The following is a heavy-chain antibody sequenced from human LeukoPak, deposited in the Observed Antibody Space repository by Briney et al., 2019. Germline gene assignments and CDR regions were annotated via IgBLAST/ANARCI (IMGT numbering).Heavy chain of an antibody. J-gene: IGHJ4*02. V-gene: IGHV5-51*01. CDR1: GYSFNTYW. CDR2: IYPGDSDT. D-gene: IGHD3-9*01. CDR3: ARQADYNILTGSFKGHLDY. Sequence: GESLKISCKGSGYSFNTYWIAWVRQMPGKGLEWMGIIYPGDSDTRYSPSFQGQVTISADESISTAYLHWSSLKASDTAMHYCARQADYNILTGSFKGHLDYWGQGTLVTVSS.